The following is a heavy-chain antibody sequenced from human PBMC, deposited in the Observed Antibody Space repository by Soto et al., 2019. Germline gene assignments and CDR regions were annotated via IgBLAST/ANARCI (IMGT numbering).Heavy chain of an antibody. CDR2: IGGSGNNT. CDR1: GFPFSNYA. J-gene: IGHJ4*02. D-gene: IGHD3-3*02. V-gene: IGHV3-23*01. Sequence: EVQLLESGGGLVQPGGSLRLSCVGSGFPFSNYAMTWVRQAPGKGLEWVSVIGGSGNNTYQADAVKGRFTISRDNSKNTLYLQMSSLRAEDSAVYFCAKVTVPFLEWVARYYFDYWGQGTLVTVSS. CDR3: AKVTVPFLEWVARYYFDY.